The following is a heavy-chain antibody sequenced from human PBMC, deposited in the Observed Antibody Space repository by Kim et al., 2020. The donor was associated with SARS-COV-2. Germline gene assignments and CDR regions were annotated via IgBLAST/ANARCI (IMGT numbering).Heavy chain of an antibody. D-gene: IGHD2-2*01. V-gene: IGHV4-30-4*01. J-gene: IGHJ6*02. CDR1: GGSISSGDYY. CDR2: IYYSGST. CDR3: ARNPDVVSYYYYGMDV. Sequence: SETLSLTCTVSGGSISSGDYYWSWIRQPPGKGLEWIGYIYYSGSTYYNPSLKSRVTISEDTSKNQFSLKLSSVTAADTAVYYCARNPDVVSYYYYGMDVWGQGTTVTVSS.